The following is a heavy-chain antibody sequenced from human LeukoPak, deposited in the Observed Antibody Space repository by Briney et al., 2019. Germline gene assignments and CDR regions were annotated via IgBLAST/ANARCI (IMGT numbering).Heavy chain of an antibody. J-gene: IGHJ4*02. D-gene: IGHD6-13*01. Sequence: SETLSLTCTVSSYSISSGYYWGWIRQPPGKGLEWIGYSSYSGSTNYNPSLKSRVTISVDTSKSQLSLRLSSVTAADTAVYYCARWSSSWYSFDYWGQGTLVTVSS. CDR2: SSYSGST. V-gene: IGHV4-38-2*02. CDR1: SYSISSGYY. CDR3: ARWSSSWYSFDY.